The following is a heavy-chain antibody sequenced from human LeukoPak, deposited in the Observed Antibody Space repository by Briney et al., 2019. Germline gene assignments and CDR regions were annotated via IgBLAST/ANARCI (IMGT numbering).Heavy chain of an antibody. D-gene: IGHD3-3*01. J-gene: IGHJ4*02. CDR1: GGSISSYY. CDR2: IYYSGST. CDR3: ARDVAYYDFWSGYQVAFFDY. V-gene: IGHV4-59*12. Sequence: SETLSLTCTVSGGSISSYYWSWIRQPPGKGLEWIGYIYYSGSTNYNPSLKSRVTMSVDTSKNQFSLKLSSVTAADTAVYYCARDVAYYDFWSGYQVAFFDYWGQGTLVTVSS.